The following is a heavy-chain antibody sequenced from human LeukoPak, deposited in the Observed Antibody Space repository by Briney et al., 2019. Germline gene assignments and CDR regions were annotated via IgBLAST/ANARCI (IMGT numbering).Heavy chain of an antibody. D-gene: IGHD3-16*02. V-gene: IGHV3-48*04. CDR3: ARSRITFGGAIVGHYYDY. CDR2: ISSDSSTV. CDR1: GFSFGAYV. J-gene: IGHJ4*02. Sequence: TGGSLRLSCAASGFSFGAYVMSWVRQAPGKGLEWVSYISSDSSTVFYAESVKGRFTISRDNAKNSLYPQMNSLRVEDMAVYYCARSRITFGGAIVGHYYDYWGQGTLVTVSS.